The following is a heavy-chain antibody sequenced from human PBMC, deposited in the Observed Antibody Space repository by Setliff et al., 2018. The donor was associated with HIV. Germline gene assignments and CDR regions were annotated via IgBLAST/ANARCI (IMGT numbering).Heavy chain of an antibody. D-gene: IGHD3-3*01. CDR3: ARGPDIPVLQFFTRVDV. V-gene: IGHV4-39*01. CDR1: LGSITSCAYH. Sequence: PSETLSLTCTISLGSITSCAYHWVWIRQPPGKGLQWIGSIYCTGSTYYNPSLKSRVTISDDTSKNQLSLKLNSVTAADTAVYYCARGPDIPVLQFFTRVDVWVPGITVTV. CDR2: IYCTGST. J-gene: IGHJ6*02.